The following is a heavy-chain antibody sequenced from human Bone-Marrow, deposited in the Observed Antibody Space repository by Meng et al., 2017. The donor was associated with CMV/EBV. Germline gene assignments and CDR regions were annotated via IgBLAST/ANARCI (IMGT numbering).Heavy chain of an antibody. CDR2: ISAYNGNT. V-gene: IGHV1-18*01. Sequence: ASVKVSCKASGYTFTSYGISWVRQAPGQGLEWMGWISAYNGNTNYAQKLQGRVTMTTDTSTSTAYMELRSLRSDDTAVYYCARLDPEDTIFGVVLIPVRNWFAPWAQGTLVPVSS. CDR1: GYTFTSYG. J-gene: IGHJ5*02. D-gene: IGHD3-3*01. CDR3: ARLDPEDTIFGVVLIPVRNWFAP.